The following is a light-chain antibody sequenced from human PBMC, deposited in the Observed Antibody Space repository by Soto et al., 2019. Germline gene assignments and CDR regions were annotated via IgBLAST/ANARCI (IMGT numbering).Light chain of an antibody. V-gene: IGLV1-40*01. J-gene: IGLJ2*01. CDR1: SSNIGAGYD. CDR3: TSYTGSSTLGV. Sequence: QSALTQPPSVSGAPGQRVTISCTGNSSNIGAGYDVHWYQQLPGKAPKLLIFGNSHRPSGVPDRFFGSKSGTSASLAITGLQAEDEADYYCTSYTGSSTLGVFGGGTQLTVL. CDR2: GNS.